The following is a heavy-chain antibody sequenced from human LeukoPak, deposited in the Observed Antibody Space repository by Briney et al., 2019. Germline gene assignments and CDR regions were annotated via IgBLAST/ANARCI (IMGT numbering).Heavy chain of an antibody. V-gene: IGHV3-23*01. Sequence: GGSLRLSCAASGFSFSSYAMTWARQAPVKGLEWVSAISGDGTRTYYADSVKGRFTISRDNSKNTLYLEMSSLRVEDTAIYYCAKWPEGAMDYFDYWGQGTLVTVSS. CDR2: ISGDGTRT. D-gene: IGHD3-16*01. CDR1: GFSFSSYA. J-gene: IGHJ4*02. CDR3: AKWPEGAMDYFDY.